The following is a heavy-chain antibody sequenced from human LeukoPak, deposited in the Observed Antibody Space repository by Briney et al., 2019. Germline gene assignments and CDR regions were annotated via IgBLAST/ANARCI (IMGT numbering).Heavy chain of an antibody. V-gene: IGHV3-23*01. D-gene: IGHD1-26*01. CDR3: AKRPKVGAIRNNWFDP. CDR1: GFTFSSYA. J-gene: IGHJ5*02. CDR2: ISGSGGST. Sequence: GGSLRLSCAASGFTFSSYAMSWVRQAPGKGLEWVSAISGSGGSTYYADSVKGRFTISRDNSKNTLYLQMNSLRAEDTAVYYCAKRPKVGAIRNNWFDPWGQGTLVTVSS.